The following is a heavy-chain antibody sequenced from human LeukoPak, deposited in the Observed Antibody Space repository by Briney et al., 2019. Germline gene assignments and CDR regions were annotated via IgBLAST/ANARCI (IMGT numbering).Heavy chain of an antibody. Sequence: SETLSLTCAVYGGSFSGYYWSWIRQPPGKGLEWIGEINHSGSTNYNPSLKSRVTISVDTSKNQFSLKLSSVTAADTAVYYCARGRYYYGSGSYLVYWGQGTLVTVSS. J-gene: IGHJ4*02. V-gene: IGHV4-34*01. CDR1: GGSFSGYY. CDR3: ARGRYYYGSGSYLVY. D-gene: IGHD3-10*01. CDR2: INHSGST.